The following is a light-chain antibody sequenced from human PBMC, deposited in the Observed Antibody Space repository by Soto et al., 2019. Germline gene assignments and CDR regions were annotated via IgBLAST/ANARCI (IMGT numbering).Light chain of an antibody. CDR2: EGS. V-gene: IGLV2-23*01. J-gene: IGLJ3*02. CDR3: CSDAGSRE. CDR1: SSDVGSYNL. Sequence: QSALTQPASVSGSPGQSITISCTGTSSDVGSYNLVSWYQQHPGKAPKLMIYEGSKRPSGVSNRFSGSKSGNTASLTISGLQAEDEADYYCCSDAGSREFGGGTKLTVL.